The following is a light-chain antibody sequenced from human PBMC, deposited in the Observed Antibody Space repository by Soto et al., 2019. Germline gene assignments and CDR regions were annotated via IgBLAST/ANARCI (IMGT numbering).Light chain of an antibody. J-gene: IGLJ1*01. Sequence: QSVLTQPASVSGSPGQSITISCSGISPDFGVSWYQHFPGKAPKLLIFEVSNRPSGVSTRFSGSKSGNMAFLTISGLQSEDEADYYCSSFTSSHTLTYVFGNGPKVTVL. CDR3: SSFTSSHTLTYV. V-gene: IGLV2-14*01. CDR1: SPDFG. CDR2: EVS.